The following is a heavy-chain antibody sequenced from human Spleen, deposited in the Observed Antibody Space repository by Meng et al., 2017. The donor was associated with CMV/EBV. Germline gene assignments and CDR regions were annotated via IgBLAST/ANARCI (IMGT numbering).Heavy chain of an antibody. D-gene: IGHD6-6*01. CDR2: IKQDGSEK. J-gene: IGHJ4*02. CDR1: GFTFSSYW. CDR3: ARASYGIAARPVDY. Sequence: GESLKISCAASGFTFSSYWMSWVRQAPGKGLEWVANIKQDGSEKYYVDSVKGRFTISRDNAKNSLYLQMNSLRAEDTAVYYCARASYGIAARPVDYWGQGTLVTVSS. V-gene: IGHV3-7*01.